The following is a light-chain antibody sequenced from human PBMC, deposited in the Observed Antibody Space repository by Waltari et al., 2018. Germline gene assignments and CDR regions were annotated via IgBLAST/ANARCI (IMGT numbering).Light chain of an antibody. CDR3: QQYSSSPNT. CDR1: QILSSTY. Sequence: EIVLTQSPGTLSLSPGERATLSCRASQILSSTYLAWYQQKSGQAPRLLIFGVYNRATGIPDRFSGSGSGTDFTLTINRLEPEDFAVYFCQQYSSSPNTFGQGTKLEI. V-gene: IGKV3-20*01. CDR2: GVY. J-gene: IGKJ2*01.